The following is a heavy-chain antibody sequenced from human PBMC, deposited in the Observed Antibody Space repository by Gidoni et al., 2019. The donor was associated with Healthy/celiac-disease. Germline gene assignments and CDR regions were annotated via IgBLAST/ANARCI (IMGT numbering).Heavy chain of an antibody. V-gene: IGHV3-64D*06. D-gene: IGHD3-3*01. CDR2: ISSNGGST. CDR1: GFTFSSYA. J-gene: IGHJ4*02. Sequence: EVQLVESGGGLVQPGGSLRLSCSASGFTFSSYAMHWVRQAPGKGLEYVSAISSNGGSTYYADSVKGRFTISRDNSKNTLYLQMSSLRAEDTAVYYCVKRAPASPYYDFWSGYYDDYFDYWGQGTLVTVSS. CDR3: VKRAPASPYYDFWSGYYDDYFDY.